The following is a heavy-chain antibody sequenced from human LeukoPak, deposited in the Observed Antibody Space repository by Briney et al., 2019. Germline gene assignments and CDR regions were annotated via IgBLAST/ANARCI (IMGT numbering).Heavy chain of an antibody. CDR2: IFTSGST. D-gene: IGHD1-26*01. V-gene: IGHV4-61*02. CDR1: GGSIRTGSYY. CDR3: ARGGSYHHDAFDI. Sequence: PSQTLSLTCTVSGGSIRTGSYYWSWIRQPAGKELQWIGRIFTSGSTNYNPSLKSRVTISVDTSKNQFSLKLSSVTAADTAVYYCARGGSYHHDAFDIWGQGTMVTVSS. J-gene: IGHJ3*02.